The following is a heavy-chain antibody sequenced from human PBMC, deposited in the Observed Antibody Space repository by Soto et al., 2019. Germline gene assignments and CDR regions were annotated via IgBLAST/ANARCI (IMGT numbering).Heavy chain of an antibody. Sequence: GGSLRLSCAASGFTFSSYAMHWVRQAPGKGLEWVAVISYDGSNKYYADSVKGRFTISRDNSKNTLYLQMNSLRAEDTAVYYCARYRMIVVVITTYYYYYGMDVWGQGTTVTVSS. D-gene: IGHD3-22*01. CDR2: ISYDGSNK. CDR3: ARYRMIVVVITTYYYYYGMDV. V-gene: IGHV3-30-3*01. CDR1: GFTFSSYA. J-gene: IGHJ6*02.